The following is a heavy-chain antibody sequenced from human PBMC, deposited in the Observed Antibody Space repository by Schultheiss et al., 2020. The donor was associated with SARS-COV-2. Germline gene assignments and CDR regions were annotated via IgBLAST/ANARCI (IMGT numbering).Heavy chain of an antibody. CDR3: ARAPSYEAVALWGYYYGMDV. CDR1: GFTFSSYE. CDR2: ISSSGSTI. V-gene: IGHV3-48*03. J-gene: IGHJ6*02. D-gene: IGHD6-19*01. Sequence: GSLRLSCAASGFTFSSYEMNWVRQAPGKGLEWVSYISSSGSTIYYADSVKGRFTISRDNAKNSLYLQMNSLRAEDTAVYYCARAPSYEAVALWGYYYGMDVWGQGTTVTVSS.